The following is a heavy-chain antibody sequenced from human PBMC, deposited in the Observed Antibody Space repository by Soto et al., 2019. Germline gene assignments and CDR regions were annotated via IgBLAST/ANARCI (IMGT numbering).Heavy chain of an antibody. Sequence: GASVKVSCKASGYTFTAYSIHWVRQAPGQRPEWMGWIYVGNGNTRYSQNFQARVTITRDTSASTVYMELTSLRSEDTAIYYCARDRVSGGYYLRGDSWGQGTLVTVSS. CDR2: IYVGNGNT. CDR3: ARDRVSGGYYLRGDS. J-gene: IGHJ4*02. CDR1: GYTFTAYS. V-gene: IGHV1-3*01. D-gene: IGHD3-22*01.